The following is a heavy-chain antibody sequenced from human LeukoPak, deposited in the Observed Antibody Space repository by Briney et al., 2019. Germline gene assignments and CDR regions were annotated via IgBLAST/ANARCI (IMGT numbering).Heavy chain of an antibody. D-gene: IGHD5-18*01. J-gene: IGHJ3*02. V-gene: IGHV4-34*01. CDR2: INHGGFT. Sequence: SETLSLTCAVSGASLSGYYWSWIRQSPGKGLEWIGEINHGGFTNYNRSLKSRVTISVDTSRNQIALRLSSLTAADTAVFFCARSHLWPSGTFDIWGQGTVVAVSS. CDR3: ARSHLWPSGTFDI. CDR1: GASLSGYY.